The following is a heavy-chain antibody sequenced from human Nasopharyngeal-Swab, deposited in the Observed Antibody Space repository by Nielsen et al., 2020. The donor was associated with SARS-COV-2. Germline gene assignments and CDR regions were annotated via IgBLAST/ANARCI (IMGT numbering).Heavy chain of an antibody. CDR1: GGSVSSGSYY. Sequence: SETLSLTCTVSGGSVSSGSYYWSWIRQPPGKGLEWIGYIYYSGSTNYNPSLKSRVTISIDTSKNQFSLKVSSVTAADTAVYYCARDHHGDNEYWSGSLDYNWFDPWGQGNLVTVSS. J-gene: IGHJ5*02. D-gene: IGHD3-3*01. V-gene: IGHV4-61*01. CDR2: IYYSGST. CDR3: ARDHHGDNEYWSGSLDYNWFDP.